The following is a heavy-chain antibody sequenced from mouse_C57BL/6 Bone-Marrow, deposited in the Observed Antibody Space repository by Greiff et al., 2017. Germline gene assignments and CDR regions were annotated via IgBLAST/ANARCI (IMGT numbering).Heavy chain of an antibody. V-gene: IGHV1-81*01. Sequence: VQVVESGAELARPGASVKLSCKASGYTFTSYGISWVKQRTGQGLEWIGEIYPRSGNTYYNEKFKGKATLTADKSSSTAYMELRSLTSEDSAVYFCARGLRLRCPFAYWGQGTLVTVSA. CDR3: ARGLRLRCPFAY. J-gene: IGHJ3*01. CDR1: GYTFTSYG. D-gene: IGHD3-2*02. CDR2: IYPRSGNT.